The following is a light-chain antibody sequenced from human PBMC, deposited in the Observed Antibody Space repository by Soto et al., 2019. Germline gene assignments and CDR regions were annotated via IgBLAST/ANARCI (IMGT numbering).Light chain of an antibody. Sequence: QSALTQPPSASGSPGQSVAISCTGTSSDVGGYNYVSWYQQHPGKAPKLMIYEVTKRPSGVPDRFSGSKSGNTASLTVSGLQAEDEADYYCQTWGTGFQFFGGGTKLTVL. J-gene: IGLJ2*01. V-gene: IGLV2-8*01. CDR1: SSDVGGYNY. CDR2: EVT. CDR3: QTWGTGFQF.